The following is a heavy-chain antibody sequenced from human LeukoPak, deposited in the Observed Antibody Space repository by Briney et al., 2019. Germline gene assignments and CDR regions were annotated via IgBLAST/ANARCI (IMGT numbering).Heavy chain of an antibody. CDR3: AKLGDYGY. Sequence: GGSLRLSCAASGFTFNNYGMNWVRQAPGKGLEWVSTISNSGGSTYYADSVKGRFIISRDNSKTTLYLQMNSLRGEDTAAYYCAKLGDYGYWGQGALVTVYS. CDR1: GFTFNNYG. D-gene: IGHD4-17*01. V-gene: IGHV3-23*01. J-gene: IGHJ4*02. CDR2: ISNSGGST.